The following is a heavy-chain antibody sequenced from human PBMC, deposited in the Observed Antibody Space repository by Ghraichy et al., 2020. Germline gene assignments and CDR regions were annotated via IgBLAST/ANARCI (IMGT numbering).Heavy chain of an antibody. CDR2: ISSSSSTI. J-gene: IGHJ3*02. CDR1: GFTFSSYS. CDR3: ARGGEYSGYDYVLDAFDI. Sequence: GGSLRLSCAASGFTFSSYSMNWVRQAPGKGLEWVSYISSSSSTIYYADSVKGRFTISRDNAKNSLYLQMNSLRDEDTAVYYCARGGEYSGYDYVLDAFDIWGQGTMVTVSS. V-gene: IGHV3-48*02. D-gene: IGHD5-12*01.